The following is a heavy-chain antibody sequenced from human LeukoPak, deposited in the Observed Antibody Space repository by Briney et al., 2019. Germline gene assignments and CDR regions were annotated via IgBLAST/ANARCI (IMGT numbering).Heavy chain of an antibody. D-gene: IGHD2-2*01. J-gene: IGHJ5*02. Sequence: GGSLRLSCAASGFTFSDYTMNWVRQAPGKGLEWVANIKQDGSEKYYVDSVKGRFTISRDNAKNSLYLQMNSLRAEDTAVYYCARDDCSSISCYHNWFDPWGQGTLVTVSS. CDR3: ARDDCSSISCYHNWFDP. CDR1: GFTFSDYT. CDR2: IKQDGSEK. V-gene: IGHV3-7*01.